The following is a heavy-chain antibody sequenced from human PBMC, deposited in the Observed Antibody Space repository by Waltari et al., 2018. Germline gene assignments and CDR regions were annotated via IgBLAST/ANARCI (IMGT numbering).Heavy chain of an antibody. CDR2: ITGTSRTK. CDR3: ARPVRISGNYGLDV. CDR1: GFHVDDYY. J-gene: IGHJ6*02. V-gene: IGHV3-48*01. Sequence: EIQLVQSGGGLVQPGGSLRLSCAASGFHVDDYYRNWARQGPGKGLEWVSYITGTSRTKFYADSVRGRFTISRDNAKNSLYLQMNSLRADDTAVYFCARPVRISGNYGLDVWGQGTTVIVSS.